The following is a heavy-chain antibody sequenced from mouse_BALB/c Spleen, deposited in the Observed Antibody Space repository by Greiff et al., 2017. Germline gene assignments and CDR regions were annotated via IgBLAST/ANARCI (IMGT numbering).Heavy chain of an antibody. CDR1: GFTFTDYY. Sequence: EVKLMESGGGLVQPGGSLRLSCATSGFTFTDYYMSWVRQPPGKALEWLGFIRNKANGYTTEYSASVKGRFTISRDNSQSILYLQMNTLRAEDSATYYCARDEGNYAMDDWGQGTSVTVSS. CDR3: ARDEGNYAMDD. V-gene: IGHV7-3*02. J-gene: IGHJ4*01. CDR2: IRNKANGYTT. D-gene: IGHD2-14*01.